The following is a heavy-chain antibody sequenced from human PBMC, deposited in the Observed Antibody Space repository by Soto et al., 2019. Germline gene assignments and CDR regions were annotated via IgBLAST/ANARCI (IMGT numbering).Heavy chain of an antibody. CDR2: IKPDGSEQ. J-gene: IGHJ6*02. V-gene: IGHV3-7*01. CDR3: ARGNWNYYYGFDV. D-gene: IGHD1-20*01. Sequence: PGRSLRLSCAAAEFSFDKYYMTWVRQAPGKGPEWVANIKPDGSEQYYVDSVKGRFTISRENANNSLYLQMNSLRAEDTAVYFCARGNWNYYYGFDVWGQGTTVTASS. CDR1: EFSFDKYY.